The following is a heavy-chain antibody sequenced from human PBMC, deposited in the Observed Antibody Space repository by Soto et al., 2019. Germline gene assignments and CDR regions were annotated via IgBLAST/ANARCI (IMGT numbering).Heavy chain of an antibody. V-gene: IGHV3-30*01. CDR3: ERGDSNSWSDY. Sequence: QVQLVESGGGVVQPGRSLRLSCAASGFTFRSYAMDWVRQAPGKGLEWVAVISYDGTNKYYADSVKGRFTISRDNSKNTLSLQINSLRAEDTAVYDCERGDSNSWSDYWGQGTLVTVSS. CDR1: GFTFRSYA. CDR2: ISYDGTNK. J-gene: IGHJ4*02. D-gene: IGHD6-13*01.